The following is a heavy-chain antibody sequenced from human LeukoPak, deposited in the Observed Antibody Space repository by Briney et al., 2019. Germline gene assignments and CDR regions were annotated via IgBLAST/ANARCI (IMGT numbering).Heavy chain of an antibody. Sequence: TPSETLSLTCTVSGGSISSYYLSWIRQPPGKGLEWIGYIYYSGSTNYNPSLKSRVTISVDTSKNQFSLKLSSVTAADTAVYYCAAYDYVWGSYRSVDYLGQGTLVTVSS. V-gene: IGHV4-59*01. D-gene: IGHD3-16*02. CDR1: GGSISSYY. CDR3: AAYDYVWGSYRSVDY. CDR2: IYYSGST. J-gene: IGHJ4*02.